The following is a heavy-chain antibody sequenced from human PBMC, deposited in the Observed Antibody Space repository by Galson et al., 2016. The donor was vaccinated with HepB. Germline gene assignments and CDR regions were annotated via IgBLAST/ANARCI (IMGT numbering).Heavy chain of an antibody. Sequence: LRLSCAASGFTFSSYAMSWVRQAPGKGLEWVSAISDSGGRTYYAGSVKGRFTISRDNSKNTVYLQMDSLRAEDTAVYYCAKEDVKGYTSPLADYWGQGTLVTVSS. V-gene: IGHV3-23*01. CDR3: AKEDVKGYTSPLADY. J-gene: IGHJ4*02. CDR2: ISDSGGRT. D-gene: IGHD1-1*01. CDR1: GFTFSSYA.